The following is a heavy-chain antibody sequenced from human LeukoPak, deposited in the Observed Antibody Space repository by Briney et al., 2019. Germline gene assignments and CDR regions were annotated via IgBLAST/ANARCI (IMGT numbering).Heavy chain of an antibody. Sequence: HSGGSLRLSCAASGFSFSSYGMHWVRQAPGKGLEWVSYISSSGSTIYYADSVKGRFTISRDNAKNSLYLQMNSLRAEDTAVYYCARDTVKRVTSGWTKGSSYYFDYWGKGTLDPVSS. D-gene: IGHD6-19*01. V-gene: IGHV3-48*04. CDR1: GFSFSSYG. CDR3: ARDTVKRVTSGWTKGSSYYFDY. J-gene: IGHJ4*02. CDR2: ISSSGSTI.